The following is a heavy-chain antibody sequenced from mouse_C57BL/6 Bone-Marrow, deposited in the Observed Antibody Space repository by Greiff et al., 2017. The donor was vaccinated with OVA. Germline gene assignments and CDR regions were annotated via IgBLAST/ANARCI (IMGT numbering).Heavy chain of an antibody. Sequence: EVNLVESGGGLVQPGGSLSLSCAASGFTFTDYYMSWVRQPPGKALEWLGFIRNKANGYTTEYSASVKGRFTISRENSQSILYREMNALIAEDSATYYCARYPSTSNYENWYFDVWGTGTTVTVSS. D-gene: IGHD2-5*01. CDR2: IRNKANGYTT. CDR3: ARYPSTSNYENWYFDV. J-gene: IGHJ1*03. V-gene: IGHV7-3*01. CDR1: GFTFTDYY.